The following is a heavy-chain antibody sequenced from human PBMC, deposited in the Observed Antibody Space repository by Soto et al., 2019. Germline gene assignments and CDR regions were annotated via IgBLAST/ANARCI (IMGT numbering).Heavy chain of an antibody. CDR3: TTGPVLLWFGESSYGMDV. V-gene: IGHV3-15*01. CDR1: GFTFSNAW. CDR2: IKSKTDGGTT. D-gene: IGHD3-10*01. Sequence: GGSLRLSCAASGFTFSNAWMSWVRQAPGKGLEWVGRIKSKTDGGTTDYAAPVKGRFTISRDDSKNTLYLQMNSLKTEDTAVYYCTTGPVLLWFGESSYGMDVWGQGTTVTVSS. J-gene: IGHJ6*02.